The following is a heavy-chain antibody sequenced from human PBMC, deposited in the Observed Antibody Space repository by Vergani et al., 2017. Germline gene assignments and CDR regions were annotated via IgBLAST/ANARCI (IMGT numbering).Heavy chain of an antibody. CDR1: GFTVSSYW. J-gene: IGHJ4*02. V-gene: IGHV3-7*01. CDR3: ARSPSILTGYYRGGFDY. D-gene: IGHD3-9*01. CDR2: IKQDGSEK. Sequence: EVQLVESGGGLVQPGGSLRLSCAASGFTVSSYWMSWVRQAPGKGLEWVANIKQDGSEKYYVDSVKGRFTISGDNAKNALYLQMNCLRAEDTAVYYCARSPSILTGYYRGGFDYWGQGTLVTVSS.